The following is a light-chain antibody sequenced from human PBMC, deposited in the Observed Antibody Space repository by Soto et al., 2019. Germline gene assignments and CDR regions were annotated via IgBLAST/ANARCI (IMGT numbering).Light chain of an antibody. CDR1: QSVSSRN. J-gene: IGKJ2*01. CDR2: GAS. Sequence: EIVLTQSPGTVSLSPGERATLSCRASQSVSSRNLAWYRQKPGQAPSLLIFGASNRATGIPDRFSGSGSGTDFTLTISRLEPEDCAVYDCLRYGDSPPAYTFGQGNKLEIK. V-gene: IGKV3-20*01. CDR3: LRYGDSPPAYT.